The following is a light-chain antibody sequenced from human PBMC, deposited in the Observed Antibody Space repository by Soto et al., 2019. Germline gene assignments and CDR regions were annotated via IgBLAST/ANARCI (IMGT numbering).Light chain of an antibody. J-gene: IGKJ1*01. Sequence: DIQMTQSPSTVSASVGDRITITCRASQSINTWLAWYRQRPGEAPQLLIYDGSTLAMGVPSRFSGSGLGTDFIRSLSTLQPYDLATLYSQMFQTYSRIFGHGTDVE. CDR1: QSINTW. CDR3: QMFQTYSRI. CDR2: DGS. V-gene: IGKV1-5*01.